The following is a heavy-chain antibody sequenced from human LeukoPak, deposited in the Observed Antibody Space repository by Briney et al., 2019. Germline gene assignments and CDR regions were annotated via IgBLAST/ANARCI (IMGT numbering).Heavy chain of an antibody. Sequence: GGSLRLSCAASGFTFSRYSMNWVRQAPGKGLEWVAYISTNSKAIYSGDSVKGRFSISRDNDKNLLYLQMDSLRVEDTAVYHCATYFDSTGYFEEAYDTWGQGTLVTVSA. CDR1: GFTFSRYS. CDR2: ISTNSKAI. CDR3: ATYFDSTGYFEEAYDT. J-gene: IGHJ4*03. D-gene: IGHD3-22*01. V-gene: IGHV3-48*01.